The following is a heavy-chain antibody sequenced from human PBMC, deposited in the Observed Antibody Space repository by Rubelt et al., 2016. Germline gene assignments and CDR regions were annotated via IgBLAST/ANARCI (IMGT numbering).Heavy chain of an antibody. Sequence: QVQLQEWGAGLLKPSETLSLTCAVYGGSFSGYYWSWIRQPPGKGLAWIGEINHSGSTNYNPSLKSRVTISVDTSKNLFSPKRSSVTGAEADVYDCAGAGDFWGGYPFGYWGQGTLVTVSA. J-gene: IGHJ4*02. V-gene: IGHV4-34*01. D-gene: IGHD3-3*01. CDR1: GGSFSGYY. CDR3: AGAGDFWGGYPFGY. CDR2: INHSGST.